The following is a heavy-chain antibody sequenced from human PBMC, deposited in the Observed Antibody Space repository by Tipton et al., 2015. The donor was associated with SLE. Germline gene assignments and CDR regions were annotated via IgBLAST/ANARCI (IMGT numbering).Heavy chain of an antibody. CDR1: GRSISGGGYY. CDR3: ARHERWPHFDY. J-gene: IGHJ4*02. D-gene: IGHD6-19*01. Sequence: TLSLTCSVSGRSISGGGYYWSWIRQHPGKGLEWIGYMYYSGNTYYNPSLKSRVTISIDTSKNQFSLKLSSMTAADTAVYYCARHERWPHFDYWGQGTLVTVSS. CDR2: MYYSGNT. V-gene: IGHV4-31*03.